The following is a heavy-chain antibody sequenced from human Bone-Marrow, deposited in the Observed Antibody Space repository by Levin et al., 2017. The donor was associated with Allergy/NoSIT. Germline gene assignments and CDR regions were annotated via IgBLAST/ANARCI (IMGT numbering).Heavy chain of an antibody. V-gene: IGHV3-20*04. CDR2: INWNGGST. CDR1: GFTFDDHG. CDR3: ARERGLGSDFDY. Sequence: PGGSLRLSCAASGFTFDDHGMSWVRQVPGKGLEWVSAINWNGGSTSYADSVKGRFTMSRDNAKNSLYLQMNSLRAEDTALYYCARERGLGSDFDYWGQGTLVTVSS. D-gene: IGHD3-10*01. J-gene: IGHJ4*02.